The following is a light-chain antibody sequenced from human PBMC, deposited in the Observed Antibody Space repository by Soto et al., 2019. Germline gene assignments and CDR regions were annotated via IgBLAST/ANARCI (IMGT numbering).Light chain of an antibody. CDR1: SSDVGANNY. CDR3: AAWDDSLNGWV. Sequence: QSALTQPASVSGSPGQPITISCTGTSSDVGANNYVSWYQHHPGKAPKLLIYEVSNRPSGVSSRFSGSKSGNTASLAISGLQSEDEADYYCAAWDDSLNGWVFGGGTKLTVL. V-gene: IGLV2-14*01. CDR2: EVS. J-gene: IGLJ3*02.